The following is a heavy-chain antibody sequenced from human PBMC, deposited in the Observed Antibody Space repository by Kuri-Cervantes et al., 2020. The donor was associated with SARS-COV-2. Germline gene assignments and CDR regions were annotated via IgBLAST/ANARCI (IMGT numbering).Heavy chain of an antibody. CDR1: GGSISSYY. CDR3: ARDGDSGWYNYYYYMDV. CDR2: IYYSGST. Sequence: SETLSLTCTVSGGSISSYYWSWIRQPPGKGLEWIGYIYYSGSTNYNPSLKSRVTISVDTSKNQFSLKLSSVTAADTAVYYCARDGDSGWYNYYYYMDVWGKGTTVTVSS. V-gene: IGHV4-59*12. J-gene: IGHJ6*03. D-gene: IGHD6-19*01.